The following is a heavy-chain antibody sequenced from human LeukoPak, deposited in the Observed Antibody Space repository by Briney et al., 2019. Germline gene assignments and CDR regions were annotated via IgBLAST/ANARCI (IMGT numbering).Heavy chain of an antibody. Sequence: GGSLRLSCAVSGFTFRDAAMTWVRQAPGKGLEWVSVIYGGGGTYYADSVKGRFTISRDNSKNALYLQMNSLRAEDTAVYYCARVKGYYDILTGYYTPYYFDYWGQGTLVTVSS. CDR3: ARVKGYYDILTGYYTPYYFDY. CDR2: IYGGGGT. D-gene: IGHD3-9*01. V-gene: IGHV3-53*01. CDR1: GFTFRDAA. J-gene: IGHJ4*02.